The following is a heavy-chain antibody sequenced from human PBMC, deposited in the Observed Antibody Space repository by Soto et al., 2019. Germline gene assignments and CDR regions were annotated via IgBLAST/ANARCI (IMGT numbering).Heavy chain of an antibody. J-gene: IGHJ6*02. D-gene: IGHD2-2*01. CDR2: LSPYNGHT. CDR1: GYSFTSYG. V-gene: IGHV1-18*01. CDR3: ARDLTIVPATHPWVENYGMDV. Sequence: QVQLVQSAGEVKKPGASVKVSCKASGYSFTSYGISWVRRAPGQGLEWMGWLSPYNGHTQFVERFQGRVTMTTDTSTKTAYMELRNLRSDDTAHYYCARDLTIVPATHPWVENYGMDVWGQGTTVIVSS.